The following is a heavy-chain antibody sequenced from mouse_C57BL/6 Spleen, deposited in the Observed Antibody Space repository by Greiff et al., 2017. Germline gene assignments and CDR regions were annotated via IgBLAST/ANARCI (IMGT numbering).Heavy chain of an antibody. V-gene: IGHV2-2*01. CDR3: ARHNYYGSSYGYFGV. Sequence: VQLQQSGPGLVQPSQSLSITCTVSGFSLTSYGVHWVRQSPGKGLEWLGVIWSGGSTDYNAAFISRLSISKDNSKSQVFFKMNSLQADDTAIYYWARHNYYGSSYGYFGVLGTGTTVTVSS. CDR2: IWSGGST. D-gene: IGHD1-1*01. CDR1: GFSLTSYG. J-gene: IGHJ1*03.